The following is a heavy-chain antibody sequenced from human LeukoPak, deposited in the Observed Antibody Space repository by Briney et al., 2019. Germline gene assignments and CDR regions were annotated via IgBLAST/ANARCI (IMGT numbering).Heavy chain of an antibody. CDR2: IYTSGST. CDR1: GGSISSYY. Sequence: PSETLSLTCTVSGGSISSYYWSWLRQPAGKGLEWIGRIYTSGSTNYNPSLKSRVTMSVDTSKNQFSLKLSSVTAADTAVYCCASSYSSSSGLVFDYWGQGTLVTVSS. D-gene: IGHD6-6*01. V-gene: IGHV4-4*07. CDR3: ASSYSSSSGLVFDY. J-gene: IGHJ4*02.